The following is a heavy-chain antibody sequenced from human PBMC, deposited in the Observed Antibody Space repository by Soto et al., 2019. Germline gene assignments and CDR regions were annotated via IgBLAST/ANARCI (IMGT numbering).Heavy chain of an antibody. CDR3: ARAPLFLGGTEYYFDH. D-gene: IGHD2-21*02. CDR1: GYTFTNYA. Sequence: QVQLVQSGAEVKQPGASVKVSCKASGYTFTNYAMHWVRQAPGQRLQWMGWIDGGNGNTEYSQSLQARVTITSDTYASTAYMELYSLRSEDSAVYYCARAPLFLGGTEYYFDHWGQGTLVTVSS. V-gene: IGHV1-3*01. J-gene: IGHJ4*02. CDR2: IDGGNGNT.